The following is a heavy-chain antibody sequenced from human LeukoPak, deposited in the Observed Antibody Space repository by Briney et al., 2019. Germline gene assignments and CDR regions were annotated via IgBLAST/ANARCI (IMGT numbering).Heavy chain of an antibody. CDR1: GFTFSNYA. V-gene: IGHV3-30-3*01. CDR2: ISYDGINK. D-gene: IGHD2-2*02. Sequence: GGSLRLSCAASGFTFSNYAMHWVRQAPGKGLEWVAVISYDGINKYYADSVKGRFTISRDNSKNTLYLQMNSRRAEDTAVYYCAKDLHCSSTSCYNYYYGMDVWGQGTTVTVSS. CDR3: AKDLHCSSTSCYNYYYGMDV. J-gene: IGHJ6*02.